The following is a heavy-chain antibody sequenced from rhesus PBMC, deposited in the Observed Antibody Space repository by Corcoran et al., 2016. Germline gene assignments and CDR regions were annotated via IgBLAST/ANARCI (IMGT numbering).Heavy chain of an antibody. Sequence: QVQLQESGPGLVKPSETLSLTCAVSGGSISSGYFYWSWIRQPPGKGLEWIWYRTYRGSNRYNPSLKSRVTISRDTSKNQCSLKLTSVTAADTAVYYCAKGENYFDYWGQGVLVTVSS. D-gene: IGHD1-44*02. J-gene: IGHJ4*01. CDR1: GGSISSGYFY. CDR3: AKGENYFDY. CDR2: RTYRGSN. V-gene: IGHV4-122*02.